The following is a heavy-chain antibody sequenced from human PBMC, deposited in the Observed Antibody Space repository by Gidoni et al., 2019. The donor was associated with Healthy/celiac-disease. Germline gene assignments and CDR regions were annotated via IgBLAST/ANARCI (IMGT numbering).Heavy chain of an antibody. D-gene: IGHD6-13*01. J-gene: IGHJ4*02. CDR2: ISYDGSNK. CDR1: GFTFSSYG. CDR3: AKDRRAAAAHTFDY. V-gene: IGHV3-30*18. Sequence: QVQLVESGGGVVQPGRSLRHSCAASGFTFSSYGMHWVRQAPGKGLEWVAVISYDGSNKYYADSVKGRFTISRDNSKNTLYLQMNSLRAEDTAVYYCAKDRRAAAAHTFDYWGQGTLVTVSS.